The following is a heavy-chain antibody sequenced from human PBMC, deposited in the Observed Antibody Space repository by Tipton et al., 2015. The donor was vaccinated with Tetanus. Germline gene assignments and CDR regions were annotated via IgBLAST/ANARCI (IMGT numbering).Heavy chain of an antibody. D-gene: IGHD6-6*01. CDR2: ISSTTSYI. Sequence: SLRLSCSVSGFLFSSYTMNWVRQAPGRGLEWVSSISSTTSYIYYPDSVKGRFTISRDNAKNSLYLQMNSLTADDTAVYFCASGSSLDYWGQGTLVTVFS. CDR3: ASGSSLDY. CDR1: GFLFSSYT. J-gene: IGHJ4*02. V-gene: IGHV3-21*01.